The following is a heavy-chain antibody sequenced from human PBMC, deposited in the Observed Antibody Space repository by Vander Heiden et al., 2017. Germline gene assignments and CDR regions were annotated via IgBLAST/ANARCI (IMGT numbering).Heavy chain of an antibody. Sequence: QVTLKESGPVLVKPTETLTLTCTVSGFSLSNARLGVSWIRQPPGKALEWLAHIFSNDEKSYSTSLKSRLTISKDTSKSQVVLTMTNMDPVDTATYYCARSADGYNYWGSRRRAGVNFDYWGQGTLVTVSS. CDR3: ARSADGYNYWGSRRRAGVNFDY. CDR1: GFSLSNARLG. J-gene: IGHJ4*02. V-gene: IGHV2-26*01. CDR2: IFSNDEK. D-gene: IGHD5-12*01.